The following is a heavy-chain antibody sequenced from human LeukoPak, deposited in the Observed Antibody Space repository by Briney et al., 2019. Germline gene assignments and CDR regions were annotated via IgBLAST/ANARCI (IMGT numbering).Heavy chain of an antibody. CDR1: GFTFSDYY. D-gene: IGHD3-22*01. V-gene: IGHV3-23*01. CDR3: AKDCRKKGKWLFPYSPWYFDY. J-gene: IGHJ4*02. Sequence: GGSLRLSCAASGFTFSDYYMSWVRQAPGKGLEWVSAISGSGGSTYYADSVKGRFTISGDNSKNTLYLQMNSLRAEDTAVYYCAKDCRKKGKWLFPYSPWYFDYWGQGTLVTVSS. CDR2: ISGSGGST.